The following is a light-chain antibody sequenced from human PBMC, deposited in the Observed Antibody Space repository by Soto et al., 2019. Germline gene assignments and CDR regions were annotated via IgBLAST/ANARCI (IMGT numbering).Light chain of an antibody. J-gene: IGKJ1*01. CDR1: QSVSSS. CDR3: QQYIDWPPGT. Sequence: EIVVTQSPATLSVSPGERVTLSCRASQSVSSSLAWYQQRPGQAPRLLIYVTSTRAAGISARFSGSGPGTEFTLTISSLQSEDFAVYYCQQYIDWPPGTFGQGTAVEIK. CDR2: VTS. V-gene: IGKV3-15*01.